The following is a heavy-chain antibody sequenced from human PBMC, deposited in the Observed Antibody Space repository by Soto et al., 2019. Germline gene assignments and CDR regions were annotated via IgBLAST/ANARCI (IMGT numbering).Heavy chain of an antibody. CDR3: AKPLYYDSSGDNAFAI. J-gene: IGHJ3*02. D-gene: IGHD3-22*01. Sequence: GGSLRLSCAASGFTFSSYAMSWVRQAPGKGLEWVSAISGSGGSTYYADSVKGRFTISRDNSKNTLYLQMNSLRAEDTAVYYCAKPLYYDSSGDNAFAIRGQGTIVTVSS. CDR1: GFTFSSYA. V-gene: IGHV3-23*01. CDR2: ISGSGGST.